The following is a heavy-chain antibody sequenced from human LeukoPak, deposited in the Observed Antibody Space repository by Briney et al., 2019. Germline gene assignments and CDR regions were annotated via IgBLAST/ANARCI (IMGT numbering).Heavy chain of an antibody. CDR3: ARDFRAWNYYFGSGSSSPNY. CDR2: ISPYNGNI. D-gene: IGHD3-10*01. V-gene: IGHV1-18*01. Sequence: ASVKVSCKASGYTFTSYAISWVRQAPGQGLEWMGWISPYNGNINYAQNLQGRVAMTTDTSTSTAYMELRSLRSDDTAVYYCARDFRAWNYYFGSGSSSPNYWGQGTLVTVSS. J-gene: IGHJ4*02. CDR1: GYTFTSYA.